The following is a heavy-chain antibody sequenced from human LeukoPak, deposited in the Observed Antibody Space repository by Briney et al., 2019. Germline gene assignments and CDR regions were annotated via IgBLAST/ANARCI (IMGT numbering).Heavy chain of an antibody. CDR1: GGSISTSSYY. D-gene: IGHD3-22*01. V-gene: IGHV4-39*07. CDR3: VRDQSSGYFDY. Sequence: SETLSLTCTVSGGSISTSSYYWGWIRQPPGKGLEWIGSVFYRGTTDYNPSLKSRVTLSLDTSKKQISLNLSSVTAADTAVYYCVRDQSSGYFDYWGQGILVTVSS. CDR2: VFYRGTT. J-gene: IGHJ4*02.